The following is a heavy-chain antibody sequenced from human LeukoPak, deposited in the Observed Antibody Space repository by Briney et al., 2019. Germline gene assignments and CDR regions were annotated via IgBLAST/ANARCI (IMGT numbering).Heavy chain of an antibody. CDR1: GFTVRSKY. V-gene: IGHV3-66*01. Sequence: GGSLRLSCAGSGFTVRSKYMSWVRQAPGKGLEWVSAVYVDGSTYYADSVKGRFTISRDNSKNTLYLQMNSLRAEDTAVYYCAKGPDYGGNSPNYYYGMDVWGQGTTVTVSS. CDR2: VYVDGST. J-gene: IGHJ6*02. CDR3: AKGPDYGGNSPNYYYGMDV. D-gene: IGHD4-23*01.